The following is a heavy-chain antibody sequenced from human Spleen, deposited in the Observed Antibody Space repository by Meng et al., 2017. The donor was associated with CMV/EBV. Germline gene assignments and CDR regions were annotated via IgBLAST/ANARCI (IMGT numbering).Heavy chain of an antibody. CDR1: GGTFNSYT. CDR2: LIRIVGTP. CDR3: AKDRAYSYGPSGY. J-gene: IGHJ4*02. D-gene: IGHD5-18*01. Sequence: KAAGGTFNSYTSNWGRQDPGQGLEWMGGLIRIVGTPNYAPEFQGRVTITTDESTSTAYMELRSLRLDDTAVYYCAKDRAYSYGPSGYWGQGTLVTVSS. V-gene: IGHV1-69*16.